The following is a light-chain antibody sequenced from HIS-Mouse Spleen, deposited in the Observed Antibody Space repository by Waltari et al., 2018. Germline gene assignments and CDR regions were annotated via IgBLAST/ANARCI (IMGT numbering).Light chain of an antibody. CDR3: QQRSNWPPIT. CDR2: DAA. V-gene: IGKV3-11*01. J-gene: IGKJ5*01. CDR1: QSFSSY. Sequence: IVLTQSPATLSLSPGERATLSCRASQSFSSYLTWYQQKPGQAPRILLYDAANTATGIPARFSGSGSWTDFTLTISSLEPEDFAVYYCQQRSNWPPITFGQGTRLEIK.